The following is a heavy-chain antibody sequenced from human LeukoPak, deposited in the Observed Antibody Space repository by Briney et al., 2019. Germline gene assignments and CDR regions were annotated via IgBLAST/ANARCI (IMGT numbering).Heavy chain of an antibody. D-gene: IGHD3-10*01. V-gene: IGHV1-46*01. CDR1: GDTFSDYY. CDR3: ARAGDQYFEY. J-gene: IGHJ4*02. Sequence: ASVKVSCKASGDTFSDYYIHWVRQAPGQGLEWMGIINPTGDDANYTQNFQGRVTPTRDTSASTVYMELTSLRSEDTAVYYCARAGDQYFEYWGQGTPVTVSS. CDR2: INPTGDDA.